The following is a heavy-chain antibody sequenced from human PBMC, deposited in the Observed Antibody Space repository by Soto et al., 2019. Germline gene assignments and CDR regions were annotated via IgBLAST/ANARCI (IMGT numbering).Heavy chain of an antibody. V-gene: IGHV3-23*01. CDR1: GFTFSTYA. CDR3: AKDEAYGSGYRGFDY. Sequence: EVQLLESGGGLVQPGGYLRLSCAASGFTFSTYALSWVRQAPGKGLEWVSGISGSGGSSYYADSVKGRFTISRDNSKNTLYLQMNSLRAEDTAVYYCAKDEAYGSGYRGFDYWGQGTLVTVSS. D-gene: IGHD3-22*01. CDR2: ISGSGGSS. J-gene: IGHJ4*02.